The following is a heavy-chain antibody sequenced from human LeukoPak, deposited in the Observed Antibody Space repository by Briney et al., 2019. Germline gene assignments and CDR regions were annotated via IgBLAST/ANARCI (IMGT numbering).Heavy chain of an antibody. CDR2: VSGSGDRT. D-gene: IGHD2-8*01. J-gene: IGHJ4*02. V-gene: IGHV3-23*01. Sequence: QTGGSLRLSCATSGFTFSNFGMSWVRRAPGKGLEWVAAVSGSGDRTYYAGSVKGRFSISRDNFKKTLYLQMNSLRDEDTAVYYCAKDRPARTNNDNWGQGTLVTVSS. CDR1: GFTFSNFG. CDR3: AKDRPARTNNDN.